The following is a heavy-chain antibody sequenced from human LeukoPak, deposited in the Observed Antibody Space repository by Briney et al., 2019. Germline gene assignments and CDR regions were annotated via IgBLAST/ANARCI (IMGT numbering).Heavy chain of an antibody. V-gene: IGHV4-34*01. CDR3: ARAYGDLDY. CDR2: INHSGST. Sequence: SETLSLTCAVYGGSFSGYYWSWIRQPPGKGLEWIGEINHSGSTDYNPSLKSRVTISVDASKNQFSLKLSSVTAADTAVYYCARAYGDLDYWGQGTLVTVSS. D-gene: IGHD4-17*01. J-gene: IGHJ4*02. CDR1: GGSFSGYY.